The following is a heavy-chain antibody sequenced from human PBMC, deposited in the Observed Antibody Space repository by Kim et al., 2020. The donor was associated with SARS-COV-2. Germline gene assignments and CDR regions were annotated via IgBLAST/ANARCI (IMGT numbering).Heavy chain of an antibody. J-gene: IGHJ6*02. Sequence: GGSLRLSCAASGFSFSRYGMHWVRQAPGKGLEWVAVISYDGTNKYYADSVKGRFTISRENSKNTLYLQMNSLRAEDTAVYYCAKVANTVYYYYGMDVWGQGATVTVSS. CDR3: AKVANTVYYYYGMDV. CDR1: GFSFSRYG. D-gene: IGHD5-12*01. V-gene: IGHV3-30*18. CDR2: ISYDGTNK.